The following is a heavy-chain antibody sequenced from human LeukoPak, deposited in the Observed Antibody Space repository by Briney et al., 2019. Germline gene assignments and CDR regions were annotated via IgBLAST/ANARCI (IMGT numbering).Heavy chain of an antibody. CDR3: ARHRSIVGAIVDY. Sequence: EASETLSLTCTVSGGSISSSSYYWGWIRQPPGKGLEWIGSIYYSGSTYYNPSLKSRVTISVDTSKNQFSLKLSSVTAADTAVYYCARHRSIVGAIVDYWGQGTLVTVSS. V-gene: IGHV4-39*01. CDR1: GGSISSSSYY. D-gene: IGHD1-26*01. CDR2: IYYSGST. J-gene: IGHJ4*02.